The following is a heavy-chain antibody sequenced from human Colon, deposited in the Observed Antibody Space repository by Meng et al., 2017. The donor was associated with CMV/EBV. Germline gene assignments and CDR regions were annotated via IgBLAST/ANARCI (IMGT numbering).Heavy chain of an antibody. CDR2: INLNSGGS. V-gene: IGHV1-2*02. CDR3: ARGGPADGFDI. CDR1: GYIFTDNY. J-gene: IGHJ3*02. Sequence: ASVKVSCKASGYIFTDNYIYWVRQAPGQGLEFMGWINLNSGGSNSAQKFQDRVTMTRDTSISTAYMDLSRLTSDDTALYYCARGGPADGFDIWGQGTEVTVSS. D-gene: IGHD6-25*01.